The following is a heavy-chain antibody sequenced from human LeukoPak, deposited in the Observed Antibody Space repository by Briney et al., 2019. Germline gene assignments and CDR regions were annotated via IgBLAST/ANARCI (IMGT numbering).Heavy chain of an antibody. Sequence: PGGSLRLFCAASGFTFSSYSMNWVRQAPGKGLEWVSSISTSSSYIYYADSVKGRFTISRDNAKNSLYLQMNSLRAEDTAVYYCARFATYGSGTYAFDYWGQGTLVTVSS. V-gene: IGHV3-21*01. D-gene: IGHD3-10*01. CDR3: ARFATYGSGTYAFDY. CDR2: ISTSSSYI. CDR1: GFTFSSYS. J-gene: IGHJ4*02.